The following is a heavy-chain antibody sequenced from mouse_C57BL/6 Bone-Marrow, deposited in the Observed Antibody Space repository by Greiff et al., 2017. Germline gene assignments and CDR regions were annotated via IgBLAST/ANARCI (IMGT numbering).Heavy chain of an antibody. V-gene: IGHV1-55*01. CDR3: ARSGPLGRSFDY. CDR2: IYPTSGRT. J-gene: IGHJ2*01. Sequence: QVQLQQPGAELVKPGASVKMSCKASGYTFTSYWITWVKQRPGQGLEWIGNIYPTSGRTNYNEKFKSKAILTVDPSSNTAYMQLSSLTSEESAVFYCARSGPLGRSFDYWGQGTTLTVSS. D-gene: IGHD4-1*01. CDR1: GYTFTSYW.